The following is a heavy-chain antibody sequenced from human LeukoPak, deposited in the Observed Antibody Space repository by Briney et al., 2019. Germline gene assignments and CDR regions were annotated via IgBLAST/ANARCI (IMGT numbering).Heavy chain of an antibody. V-gene: IGHV3-7*01. J-gene: IGHJ4*02. Sequence: PGVSLRLSCVASGFPFSRYWMSWVPQAPGKGLEWVANIKQDGSEKYYVGSVKGRFSISRDNAKNSLYLQINSVRAEDTAVYDCETVGSSSWHQTVYFAYSGQGTLVTVSS. CDR2: IKQDGSEK. CDR3: ETVGSSSWHQTVYFAY. D-gene: IGHD6-13*01. CDR1: GFPFSRYW.